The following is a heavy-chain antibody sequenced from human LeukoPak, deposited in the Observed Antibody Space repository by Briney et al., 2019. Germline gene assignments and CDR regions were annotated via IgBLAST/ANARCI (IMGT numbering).Heavy chain of an antibody. CDR3: AKDISSSWSFDY. CDR2: ISGSGGST. D-gene: IGHD6-13*01. J-gene: IGHJ4*02. Sequence: GGSLRLSCAASGFTFSSYVMSWVRQAPGKGLEWVSAISGSGGSTYYADSVKGRFTISRDNSKNTLYLQMNSLRAEDTAVYYCAKDISSSWSFDYWGQGTLVTVSS. CDR1: GFTFSSYV. V-gene: IGHV3-23*01.